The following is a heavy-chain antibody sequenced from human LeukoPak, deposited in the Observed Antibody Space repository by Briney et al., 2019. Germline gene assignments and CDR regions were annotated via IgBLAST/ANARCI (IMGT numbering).Heavy chain of an antibody. D-gene: IGHD3-22*01. Sequence: GASVTVACKASGYTFTNFGISWVRQAPGQGLEWMGWITPYNGNTKYAQTLQGRVTMTTDTSTSTAYMALRSLRSDDTAVYYCARGGPYYYDKSGINWFDPWGQGTPVTVSS. J-gene: IGHJ5*02. CDR2: ITPYNGNT. CDR3: ARGGPYYYDKSGINWFDP. CDR1: GYTFTNFG. V-gene: IGHV1-18*01.